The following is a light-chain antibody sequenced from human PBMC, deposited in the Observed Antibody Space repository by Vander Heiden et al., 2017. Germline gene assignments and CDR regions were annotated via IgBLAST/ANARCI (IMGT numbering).Light chain of an antibody. Sequence: SYELTQPSSVSVSPGQTARITCSGDVLTKKYARWLQQKPGQAPVVVMYKDDERPSGIPERFSGYSSGTTVTLTISGAHVEDESYYYCYSESDNIWIFGGGTRLTVL. CDR3: YSESDNIWI. CDR1: VLTKKY. J-gene: IGLJ3*02. CDR2: KDD. V-gene: IGLV3-27*01.